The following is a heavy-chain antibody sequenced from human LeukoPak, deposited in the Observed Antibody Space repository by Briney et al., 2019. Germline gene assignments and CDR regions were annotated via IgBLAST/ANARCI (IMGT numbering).Heavy chain of an antibody. D-gene: IGHD3-10*01. J-gene: IGHJ5*02. CDR1: GFTFGTYW. V-gene: IGHV3-74*01. Sequence: GGSLRLSCGASGFTFGTYWMHWVRQAPGKGLVWVSGINSDGGTTTYADSVKGRFTISRDNAKNTLYLQMNSLRAEDTAVYYCATNILVRDIINWFDPWGQGTLVTVSS. CDR2: INSDGGTT. CDR3: ATNILVRDIINWFDP.